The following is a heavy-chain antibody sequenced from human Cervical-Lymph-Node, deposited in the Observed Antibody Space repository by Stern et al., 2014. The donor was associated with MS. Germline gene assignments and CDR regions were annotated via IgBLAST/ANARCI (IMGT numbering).Heavy chain of an antibody. D-gene: IGHD2-8*01. V-gene: IGHV4-4*07. CDR2: FHFSGNS. J-gene: IGHJ6*02. CDR1: GGFIKSYY. CDR3: ARDGGFCTNRVCPKYYHSGMDV. Sequence: VQLEESCPGLVKPSETLSLTCTVSGGFIKSYYWSWVRQSAGKGLEWIGRFHFSGNSNYNPSLKSRVTMSVDTSKSQFSLKLTSVTAADSAVYYCARDGGFCTNRVCPKYYHSGMDVWGQGTTVTVSS.